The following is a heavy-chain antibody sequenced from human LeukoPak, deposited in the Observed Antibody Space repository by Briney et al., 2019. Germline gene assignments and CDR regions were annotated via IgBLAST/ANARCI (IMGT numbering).Heavy chain of an antibody. CDR1: GGSISSGSYY. CDR2: IYTSGST. V-gene: IGHV4-61*02. CDR3: ARGRVVVPAASGIIDY. D-gene: IGHD2-2*01. Sequence: PSETLSLTFTVSGGSISSGSYYWSWIRQPAGKGLEWIGRIYTSGSTNYNPSLKSRVTISVDTSKNQFSLKLSSVTAADTAVYYCARGRVVVPAASGIIDYWGQGTLVTVSS. J-gene: IGHJ4*02.